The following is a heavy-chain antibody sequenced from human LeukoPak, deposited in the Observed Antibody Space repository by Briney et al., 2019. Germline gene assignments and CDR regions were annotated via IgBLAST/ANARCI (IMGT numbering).Heavy chain of an antibody. D-gene: IGHD3-9*01. V-gene: IGHV4-59*01. CDR3: ARSGYDILTGYSGFDY. J-gene: IGHJ4*02. CDR1: GGSISTYY. Sequence: TSETLSLTCTVSGGSISTYYWSWIRQPPGKGLEWIGYIYYSGRTNYNPSLKSRVTISVDTSKNQFSLNLSSVTAADTAVYYCARSGYDILTGYSGFDYWGQGTLVTVSS. CDR2: IYYSGRT.